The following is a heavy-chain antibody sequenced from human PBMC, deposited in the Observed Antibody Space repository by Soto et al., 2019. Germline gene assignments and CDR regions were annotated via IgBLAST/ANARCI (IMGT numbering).Heavy chain of an antibody. J-gene: IGHJ4*02. Sequence: SETLSLTCTVSGGSMSSGIYYWSWIRQPPGKGLECIGFTSYSGTTYYNTSLWSRVSMSVDRSKNQFSLHLSSVTAADTAVYYCARVPYYWGQGILVTVSS. CDR1: GGSMSSGIYY. D-gene: IGHD2-2*01. CDR2: TSYSGTT. V-gene: IGHV4-30-4*01. CDR3: ARVPYY.